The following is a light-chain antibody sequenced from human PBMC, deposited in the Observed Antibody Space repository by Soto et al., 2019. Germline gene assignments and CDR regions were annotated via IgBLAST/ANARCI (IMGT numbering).Light chain of an antibody. CDR3: QQYNNWPYT. J-gene: IGKJ2*01. V-gene: IGKV3-15*01. Sequence: EIVMTQSPATLSVSPGERATLSCRASQSVSSNLAWYQQKPGQAPRLLIYGASTRATGIPARFSGSGSGTEFTLTXSXXQSEDFAVYYCQQYNNWPYTFGQGTKLEIK. CDR1: QSVSSN. CDR2: GAS.